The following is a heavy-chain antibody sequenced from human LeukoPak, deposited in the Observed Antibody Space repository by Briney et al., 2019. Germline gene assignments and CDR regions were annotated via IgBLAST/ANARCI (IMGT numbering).Heavy chain of an antibody. Sequence: GGSLRLSCAASGFTVSGNYMSWVRQAPGKGLEWVSVIYSGGSTYYADSVKGRFTISRDNSKNTLYLQMNSLRAEDTAVYYCARIGCSCTSCPDYFDYWGQGTLVTVSS. J-gene: IGHJ4*02. V-gene: IGHV3-53*01. D-gene: IGHD2-2*01. CDR3: ARIGCSCTSCPDYFDY. CDR2: IYSGGST. CDR1: GFTVSGNY.